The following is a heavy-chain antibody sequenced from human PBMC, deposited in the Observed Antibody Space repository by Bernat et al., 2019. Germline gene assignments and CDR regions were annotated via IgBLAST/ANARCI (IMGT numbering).Heavy chain of an antibody. Sequence: QMQLVQSGPEVKKPGTSVKVSCKASGFTFTSSAMQWVRQARGQRLEWIGWIVVGSGNTNYAQKFQERVTITRDMSTSTAYMELSSLRSEDTAVYYCAADPESRRGITTYGLHAFDIWGQRTMVTVSS. CDR3: AADPESRRGITTYGLHAFDI. J-gene: IGHJ3*02. CDR1: GFTFTSSA. V-gene: IGHV1-58*02. CDR2: IVVGSGNT. D-gene: IGHD3-10*01.